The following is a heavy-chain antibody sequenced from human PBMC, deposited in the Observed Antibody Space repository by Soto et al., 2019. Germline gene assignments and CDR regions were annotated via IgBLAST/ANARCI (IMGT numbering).Heavy chain of an antibody. J-gene: IGHJ4*02. V-gene: IGHV3-48*03. D-gene: IGHD2-21*02. CDR3: ARDRIVVVTAINYFDY. Sequence: VGSLRLSCAASGFTFSSYEMNWVRQAPGKGLEWVSYISSSGSTIYYADSVKGRFTISRDNAKNSLYLQMNSLRAEDTAVYYCARDRIVVVTAINYFDYWGQGTLVTVSS. CDR2: ISSSGSTI. CDR1: GFTFSSYE.